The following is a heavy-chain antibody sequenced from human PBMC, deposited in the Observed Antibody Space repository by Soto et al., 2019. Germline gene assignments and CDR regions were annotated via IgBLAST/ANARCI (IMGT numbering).Heavy chain of an antibody. Sequence: EVQLLESGGGLVQPGGSPRLSCAASGFTFSNYGMSWVRQAPGKGLEWVSALPEIGTNTYYADSVKGRFTISRDNSKNTLFLQINHLRAGDTAVYYCAKKSGVGATWYFDYWGQGTLVTVSS. CDR2: LPEIGTNT. J-gene: IGHJ4*02. V-gene: IGHV3-23*01. CDR3: AKKSGVGATWYFDY. D-gene: IGHD1-26*01. CDR1: GFTFSNYG.